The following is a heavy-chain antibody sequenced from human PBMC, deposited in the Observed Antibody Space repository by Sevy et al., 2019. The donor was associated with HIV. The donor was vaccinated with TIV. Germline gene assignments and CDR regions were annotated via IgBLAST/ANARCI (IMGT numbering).Heavy chain of an antibody. D-gene: IGHD3-16*01. V-gene: IGHV3-7*01. CDR3: AHETFGRFES. J-gene: IGHJ4*02. Sequence: GGSLRLSCAASGFTFSANWMNWVRQAPGKGGEWGANIKADGSDKHYVDSVEGRLTISRDNAKNLLFLQMNSLRVEDTAVYYCAHETFGRFESWGQGTLVTVSS. CDR2: IKADGSDK. CDR1: GFTFSANW.